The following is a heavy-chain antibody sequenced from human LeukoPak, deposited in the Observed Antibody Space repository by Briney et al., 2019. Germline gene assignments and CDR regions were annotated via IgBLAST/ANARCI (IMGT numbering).Heavy chain of an antibody. D-gene: IGHD2-2*02. CDR2: IVVGSGNT. J-gene: IGHJ6*02. Sequence: SVKVSCKASGFTFTSSAMQWVRQARGQRLEWIGWIVVGSGNTNYAQKFQERVTITRDMFTSTAYMELSSLRSEDTAVYYCAADRPYTNYYYYGMDVWGQGTTVTVSS. CDR1: GFTFTSSA. V-gene: IGHV1-58*02. CDR3: AADRPYTNYYYYGMDV.